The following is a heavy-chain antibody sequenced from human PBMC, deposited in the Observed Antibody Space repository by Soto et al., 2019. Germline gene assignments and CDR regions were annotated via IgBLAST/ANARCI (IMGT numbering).Heavy chain of an antibody. CDR1: GFSLSNARMG. D-gene: IGHD1-26*01. Sequence: SGPTLVNPTETLTLTCTVSGFSLSNARMGVSWIRQPPGKALEWLAHICSNDEKSYSTSLKSRLTISKDTSKRQVVLTMTNMDPVDTATYYCARIGGVDYYGMDVWGQGTTVTVSS. CDR2: ICSNDEK. J-gene: IGHJ6*02. V-gene: IGHV2-26*01. CDR3: ARIGGVDYYGMDV.